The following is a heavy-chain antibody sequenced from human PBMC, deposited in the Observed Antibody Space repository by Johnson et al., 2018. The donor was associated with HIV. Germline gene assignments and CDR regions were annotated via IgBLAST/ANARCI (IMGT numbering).Heavy chain of an antibody. Sequence: QVQLLESGGGVVQPGRSLRLSCAASGFTFSNYAMHWVRQAPGKGLEWVAVISYDGSNKYYGDSVKGRLTLSRDNSKNTVYLQMNRLRAEDTAVYYCAKRSHYGAFDIWGQGTMVTVSS. D-gene: IGHD1-26*01. CDR2: ISYDGSNK. CDR1: GFTFSNYA. V-gene: IGHV3-30*04. J-gene: IGHJ3*02. CDR3: AKRSHYGAFDI.